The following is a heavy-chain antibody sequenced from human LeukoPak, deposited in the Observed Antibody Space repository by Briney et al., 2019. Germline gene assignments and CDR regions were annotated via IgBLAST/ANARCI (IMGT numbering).Heavy chain of an antibody. J-gene: IGHJ6*01. D-gene: IGHD3-10*01. CDR2: ISSSSSYI. V-gene: IGHV3-21*01. CDR1: EFTFSSYS. CDR3: ARVMGKLWFGELLTGDYYYGMDV. Sequence: GGSLRLSCAASEFTFSSYSMNWVRQAPGKGLEWVSSISSSSSYIYYADSVKGRFTISRDNAKNSLYLQMNSLRAEDTAVYYCARVMGKLWFGELLTGDYYYGMDVWGKGPRSPSPQ.